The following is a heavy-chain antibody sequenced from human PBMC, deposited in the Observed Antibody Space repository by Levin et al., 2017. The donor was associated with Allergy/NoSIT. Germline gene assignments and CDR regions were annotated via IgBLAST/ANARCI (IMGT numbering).Heavy chain of an antibody. CDR2: IYYSGST. D-gene: IGHD2-21*02. V-gene: IGHV4-59*01. Sequence: SQTLSLTCTVSGGSISSYYWSWIRQPPGKGLEWIGYIYYSGSTNYNPSLKSRVTISVDTSKNQFSLKLSSVTASDTAVYYCASSVRRKVTTIRFPPYYYGMDVWGQGTTVTVSS. CDR3: ASSVRRKVTTIRFPPYYYGMDV. CDR1: GGSISSYY. J-gene: IGHJ6*02.